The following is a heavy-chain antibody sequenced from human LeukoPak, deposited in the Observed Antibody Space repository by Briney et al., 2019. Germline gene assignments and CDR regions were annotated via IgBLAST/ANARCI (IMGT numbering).Heavy chain of an antibody. CDR2: ISVSGFST. J-gene: IGHJ3*02. Sequence: GGSLRLSCEASGFSFSTYAMNWVRQAPGKGLEWVSVISVSGFSTYYADSVKGRFTISRDMSKSTLYLQMNSLRAEDTAIYYCAKNHDSNTYHTDDAFDIWGQGTMVTVSS. V-gene: IGHV3-23*01. D-gene: IGHD2/OR15-2a*01. CDR3: AKNHDSNTYHTDDAFDI. CDR1: GFSFSTYA.